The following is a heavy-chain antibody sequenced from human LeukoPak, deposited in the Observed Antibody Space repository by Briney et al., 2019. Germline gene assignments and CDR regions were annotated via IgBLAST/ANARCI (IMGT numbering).Heavy chain of an antibody. CDR2: INHTGST. Sequence: SETLSLTCAVYSGSFSGYYWSWIRQPPGKGLEGIGEINHTGSTNYNPSLKSRVTISVDTSKNQFSLKLSSVTAADTAVYYCASLYRAYDFWSGYHFDYWGQGTLVTVSS. D-gene: IGHD3-3*01. CDR3: ASLYRAYDFWSGYHFDY. J-gene: IGHJ4*02. V-gene: IGHV4-34*01. CDR1: SGSFSGYY.